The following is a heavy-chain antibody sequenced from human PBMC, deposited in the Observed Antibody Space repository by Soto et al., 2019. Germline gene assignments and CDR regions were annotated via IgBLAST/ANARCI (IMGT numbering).Heavy chain of an antibody. V-gene: IGHV3-66*01. CDR1: GFTVSTYY. Sequence: GSLRLSCAASGFTVSTYYMSWVRQAPGKGLEWVSVIYSGGSTYYTDSVRGRFTISRDNSKNTLFLQMNTLRAEDTAVYHCARARKYDNTYYIDYWGQGTLVTVAS. CDR2: IYSGGST. D-gene: IGHD3-22*01. J-gene: IGHJ4*02. CDR3: ARARKYDNTYYIDY.